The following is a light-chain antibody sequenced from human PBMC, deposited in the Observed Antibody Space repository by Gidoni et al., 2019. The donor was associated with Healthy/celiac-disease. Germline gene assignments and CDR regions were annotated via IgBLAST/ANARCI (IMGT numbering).Light chain of an antibody. J-gene: IGKJ1*01. V-gene: IGKV3-15*01. Sequence: EIVMTQSPATMSVSPGDRATLSCRASQCVSSNLAWYQQNPGQAPRLLIYGASTRATGIPARFSGSGSGTEFTLTISSLQSEDFAVYYCQQYNNWPPWTFGQGTKVEIK. CDR2: GAS. CDR3: QQYNNWPPWT. CDR1: QCVSSN.